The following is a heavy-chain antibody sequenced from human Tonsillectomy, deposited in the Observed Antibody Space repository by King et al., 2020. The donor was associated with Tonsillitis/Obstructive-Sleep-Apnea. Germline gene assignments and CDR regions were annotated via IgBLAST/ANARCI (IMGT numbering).Heavy chain of an antibody. CDR2: IYWDDDE. Sequence: TLKESGPTLVKPPQTLTLTCTFSGFSFSTSGVGVGWIRQPPGEALEWLALIYWDDDERYSPSLKSRLTITKDTSKNQVVLTMTNMDPVDTATYYCAHSPPRVDWLLWYYFDYWGQGTLVTVSS. D-gene: IGHD3-9*01. V-gene: IGHV2-5*02. CDR3: AHSPPRVDWLLWYYFDY. CDR1: GFSFSTSGVG. J-gene: IGHJ4*02.